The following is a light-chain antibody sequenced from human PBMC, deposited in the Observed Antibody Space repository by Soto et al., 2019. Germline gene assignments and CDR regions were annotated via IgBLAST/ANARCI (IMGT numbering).Light chain of an antibody. CDR3: QQYGSSGT. V-gene: IGKV3-20*01. CDR1: QTVTSNY. J-gene: IGKJ1*01. CDR2: GAS. Sequence: EIVLTQSPGTVSSSPGERATLSCRASQTVTSNYLAWYQQKPGQAPRLLFFGASNRATGIPDRFSGSGSGTDFTLTISRLEPEDFAVYYCQQYGSSGTFGQGTKVDIK.